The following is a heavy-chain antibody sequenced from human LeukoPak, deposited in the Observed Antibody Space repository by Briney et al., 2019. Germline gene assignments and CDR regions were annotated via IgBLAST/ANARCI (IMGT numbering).Heavy chain of an antibody. V-gene: IGHV4-59*01. Sequence: SETLSLTCTVSGDSISNYYWTWIRQPPGKGLEWIGYLFYSGSTNYNPSLKSRVTISVDTSKNQFSLKLSSVTAADTAVYYCASFNYGVTGDSYMDVWGKGTTVTVSS. CDR2: LFYSGST. CDR3: ASFNYGVTGDSYMDV. J-gene: IGHJ6*03. D-gene: IGHD4-17*01. CDR1: GDSISNYY.